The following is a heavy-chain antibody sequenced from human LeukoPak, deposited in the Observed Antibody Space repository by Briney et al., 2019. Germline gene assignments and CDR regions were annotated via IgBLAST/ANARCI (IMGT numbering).Heavy chain of an antibody. V-gene: IGHV3-48*02. CDR3: ARESDYYGSGSYMDY. CDR2: ISSSSSTI. D-gene: IGHD3-10*01. CDR1: KFTFSRYS. J-gene: IGHJ4*02. Sequence: GGSLRLSCAASKFTFSRYSMNWVRQAPGKGLEWVSYISSSSSTIYYADSVKGRFTISRDNAKNSLYLQMNSLRDEDTAVYYCARESDYYGSGSYMDYWGQGALVTVSS.